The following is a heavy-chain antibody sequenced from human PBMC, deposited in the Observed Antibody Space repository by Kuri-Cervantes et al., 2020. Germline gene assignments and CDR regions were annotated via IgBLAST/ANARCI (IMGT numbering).Heavy chain of an antibody. CDR1: GGSVSSGSYY. CDR2: IYYSGST. J-gene: IGHJ6*03. V-gene: IGHV4-61*01. Sequence: SETLSLTCTVPGGSVSSGSYYWSWIRQPPGKGLEWIGYIYYSGSTNYNPSLKSRVTISVDTSKNQFSLKLSSVTAADTAVYYCAVLEGYYYYYMDVWGKGTTVTVSS. D-gene: IGHD1-1*01. CDR3: AVLEGYYYYYMDV.